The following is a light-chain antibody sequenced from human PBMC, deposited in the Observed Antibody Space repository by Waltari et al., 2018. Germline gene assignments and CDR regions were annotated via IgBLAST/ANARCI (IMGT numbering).Light chain of an antibody. V-gene: IGKV3-20*01. CDR3: QQSDTSSVT. CDR2: AAS. CDR1: QSISSTY. J-gene: IGKJ5*01. Sequence: CRASQSISSTYLAWYQQKPGQAPSLLIYAASSRATGIPDRFSGSGSGTDFTLTINRLEPEDFAVYYCQQSDTSSVTFGQGTRLEIK.